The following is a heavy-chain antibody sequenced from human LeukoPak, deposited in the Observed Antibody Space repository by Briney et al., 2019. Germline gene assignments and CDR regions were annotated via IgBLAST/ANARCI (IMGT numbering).Heavy chain of an antibody. V-gene: IGHV4-4*07. CDR1: GGSITSYY. CDR3: ARESGFRVLRYFDWLLGYSDY. D-gene: IGHD3-9*01. CDR2: IYTSGST. J-gene: IGHJ4*02. Sequence: SETLSLTCTVSGGSITSYYWSWIRQPAGKGLEWIGRIYTSGSTNYNPSLKSRVTMSVDTSKNQFSLKLSSVTAADTAVYYCARESGFRVLRYFDWLLGYSDYWGQGTLVTVSS.